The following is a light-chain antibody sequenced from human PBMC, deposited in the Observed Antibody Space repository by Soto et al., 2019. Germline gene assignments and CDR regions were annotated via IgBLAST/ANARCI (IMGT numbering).Light chain of an antibody. Sequence: QSALTQPPSASGSPGQSVTISCTGTSSDGGGYSSVSWYQQHPGKAPKLVIYEVSKRPSGVPDRFSGSKSGNTASLIVSGLQAEDEADYFCYSYAGSNNFVFGGGTKLTVL. V-gene: IGLV2-8*01. CDR3: YSYAGSNNFV. J-gene: IGLJ2*01. CDR2: EVS. CDR1: SSDGGGYSS.